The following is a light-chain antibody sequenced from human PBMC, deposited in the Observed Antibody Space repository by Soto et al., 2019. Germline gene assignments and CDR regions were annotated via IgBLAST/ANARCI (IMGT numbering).Light chain of an antibody. CDR2: DAS. V-gene: IGKV3-11*01. CDR3: QQRSNWPPT. CDR1: QSVSSY. J-gene: IGKJ4*01. Sequence: EIVLTQSPATLSLSPGERATLSCRASQSVSSYLAWYQQKSGQAPRLLIFDASNRATGIPARFSGSGSGTDFPLTISSLEPEDFAVYYCQQRSNWPPTFVGGTKVEIK.